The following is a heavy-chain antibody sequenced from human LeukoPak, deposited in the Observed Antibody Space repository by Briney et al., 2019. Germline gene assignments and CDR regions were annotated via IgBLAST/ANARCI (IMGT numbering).Heavy chain of an antibody. Sequence: PGGSLRLSCAASGFTFSSYAMHWVRQAPGKGLEWVAVISYDGSNKYYADSVKGRFTISRDNSKNTLYLQMNSLRAEDTAVYYCARDPLTFGGVIVRGHNWFDPWGQGTLVTVSS. J-gene: IGHJ5*02. CDR1: GFTFSSYA. D-gene: IGHD3-16*02. CDR2: ISYDGSNK. V-gene: IGHV3-30-3*01. CDR3: ARDPLTFGGVIVRGHNWFDP.